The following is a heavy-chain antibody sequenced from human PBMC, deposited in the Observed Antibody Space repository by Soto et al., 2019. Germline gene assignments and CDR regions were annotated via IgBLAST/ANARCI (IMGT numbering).Heavy chain of an antibody. CDR2: ISSSSSYI. CDR1: GFTFSSYS. D-gene: IGHD3-22*01. CDR3: ARVGKTYYYDSSGYPLDY. J-gene: IGHJ4*02. V-gene: IGHV3-21*01. Sequence: GGSLRLSCAASGFTFSSYSMNWVRQAPGKGLEWVSSISSSSSYIYYADSVKGRFTISRDNAKNSLYLQMNSLRAEDTAVYYCARVGKTYYYDSSGYPLDYWGQGTLVTVSS.